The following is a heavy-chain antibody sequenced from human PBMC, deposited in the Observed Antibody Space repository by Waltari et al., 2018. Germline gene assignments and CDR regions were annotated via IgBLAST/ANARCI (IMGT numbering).Heavy chain of an antibody. CDR2: IIPIFGTA. J-gene: IGHJ2*01. CDR3: ARDPLLYGDYARDWYFDL. V-gene: IGHV1-69*05. D-gene: IGHD4-17*01. Sequence: QVQLVQSGAEVKKPGSSVKVSCKASGGTFSSYALSWVRQAPGQGLEWMGGIIPIFGTANYAQKFQGRVTITTDESTSTAYMELSSLRSEDTAVYYCARDPLLYGDYARDWYFDLWGRGTLVTVSS. CDR1: GGTFSSYA.